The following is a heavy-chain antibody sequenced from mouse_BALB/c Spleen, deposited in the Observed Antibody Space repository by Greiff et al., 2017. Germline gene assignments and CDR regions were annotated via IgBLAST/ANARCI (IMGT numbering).Heavy chain of an antibody. V-gene: IGHV5-6*02. CDR3: ARRDFITTDMDY. J-gene: IGHJ4*01. CDR2: ISSGGSYT. Sequence: EVKLMESGGDLVKPGGSLKLSCAASGFTFSSYGMSWVRQTPDKRLEWVATISSGGSYTYYPDSVKGRFTISRDNAKNTLYLQMSSLKSEDTAMYYCARRDFITTDMDYWGQGTSVTVSS. CDR1: GFTFSSYG. D-gene: IGHD1-2*01.